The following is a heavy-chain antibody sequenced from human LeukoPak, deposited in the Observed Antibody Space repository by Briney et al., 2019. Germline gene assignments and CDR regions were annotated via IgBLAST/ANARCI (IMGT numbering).Heavy chain of an antibody. V-gene: IGHV3-30-3*01. D-gene: IGHD2-15*01. Sequence: GGSLRLSCAASGFTFSSYAMHWVRQAPGKGLEWVAVISYDGSNKYYADSVKGRFTISRDNSKNTLYLQMNSLRAEDTAVYYCARARGEICSGGSCYSNDAFDIWGQGTMVTVSS. CDR3: ARARGEICSGGSCYSNDAFDI. CDR1: GFTFSSYA. J-gene: IGHJ3*02. CDR2: ISYDGSNK.